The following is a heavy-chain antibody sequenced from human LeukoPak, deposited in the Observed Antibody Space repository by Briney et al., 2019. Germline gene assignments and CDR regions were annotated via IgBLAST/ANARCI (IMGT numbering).Heavy chain of an antibody. CDR1: GFTFSFYS. CDR2: ISSTGSYM. CDR3: ARSGDSSTSSVWETGYYQYYGLDV. J-gene: IGHJ6*02. Sequence: PGGSLRLSCAASGFTFSFYSMTWVRQAPGKGLEWVSSISSTGSYMYYADSLKGRFTISRDNPKHSVYLQMTSLTAEDTAFYYCARSGDSSTSSVWETGYYQYYGLDVWGQGTTVTVSS. V-gene: IGHV3-21*01. D-gene: IGHD6-13*01.